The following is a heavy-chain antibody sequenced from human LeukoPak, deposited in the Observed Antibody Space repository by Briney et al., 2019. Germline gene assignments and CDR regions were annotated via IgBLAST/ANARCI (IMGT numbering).Heavy chain of an antibody. J-gene: IGHJ5*02. D-gene: IGHD5-24*01. CDR1: GGTFSSYA. V-gene: IGHV1-69*06. CDR3: ARATLQNDRWFDP. CDR2: IIPIFGTA. Sequence: SVKVSCKASGGTFSSYAISWVRQAPGQGLEWMGGIIPIFGTANYAQKFQGRVTITADKSTSTAYMELSSLRSEDTAVYYCARATLQNDRWFDPWGQGTLVTVSS.